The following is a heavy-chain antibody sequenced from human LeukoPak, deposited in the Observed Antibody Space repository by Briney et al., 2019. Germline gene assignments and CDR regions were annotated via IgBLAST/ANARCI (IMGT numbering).Heavy chain of an antibody. Sequence: GGSLRLSCAASGFTFTDYYMSWIRQAPGKGLEWVSYITNSGTTIYYADSVKGRFTISRDNAKNSLYLQMNSLRAEDTAVYYCARRSPGRGIYYAMDVWGQGTTVTVSS. CDR2: ITNSGTTI. CDR3: ARRSPGRGIYYAMDV. J-gene: IGHJ6*02. CDR1: GFTFTDYY. D-gene: IGHD3-16*01. V-gene: IGHV3-11*01.